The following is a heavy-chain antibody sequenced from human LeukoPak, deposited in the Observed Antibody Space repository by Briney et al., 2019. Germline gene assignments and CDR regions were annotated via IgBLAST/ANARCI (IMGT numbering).Heavy chain of an antibody. CDR2: ISPSGSST. V-gene: IGHV3-21*01. D-gene: IGHD3-10*01. J-gene: IGHJ4*02. CDR3: ARDFLGESGAGGC. Sequence: RPGGSLRLSCAASGFTFSSYTMNWVRQAPGKGPEWVSSISPSGSSTYNADSVRGRFTISRDNAKNSVYLQMNSLRGEDTAVYYCARDFLGESGAGGCWGQGTLVIVSS. CDR1: GFTFSSYT.